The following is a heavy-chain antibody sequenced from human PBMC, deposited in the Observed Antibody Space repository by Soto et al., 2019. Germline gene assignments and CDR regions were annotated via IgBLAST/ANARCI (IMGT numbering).Heavy chain of an antibody. CDR3: ARAPPYCPGGRCYSGHYYYYYVMDV. Sequence: QVQLVQSGAEVQKPGSSVKVSCQASGGTFSTYSIGWVRQAPGQGLEWMGGIIPIFGTTNYAQKLQGRVTITADESTSTAYMELSNLKSEDTAVYYCARAPPYCPGGRCYSGHYYYYYVMDVWGQGTTVTVSS. V-gene: IGHV1-69*01. CDR2: IIPIFGTT. CDR1: GGTFSTYS. J-gene: IGHJ6*02. D-gene: IGHD2-15*01.